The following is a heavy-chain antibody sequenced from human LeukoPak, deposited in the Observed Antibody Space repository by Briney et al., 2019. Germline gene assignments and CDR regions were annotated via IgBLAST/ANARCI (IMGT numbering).Heavy chain of an antibody. CDR2: IYHSGST. Sequence: PSETLSLTCAVSGYSTSSGYYWGWIRQPPGKGLEWIGSIYHSGSTYYNPSLKSRVTISVDTSKNQFSLKLSSVTAADTAVYYCARQPIVVVPAAKPYRWFDPWGQGTLVTVSS. CDR1: GYSTSSGYY. V-gene: IGHV4-38-2*01. D-gene: IGHD2-2*02. J-gene: IGHJ5*02. CDR3: ARQPIVVVPAAKPYRWFDP.